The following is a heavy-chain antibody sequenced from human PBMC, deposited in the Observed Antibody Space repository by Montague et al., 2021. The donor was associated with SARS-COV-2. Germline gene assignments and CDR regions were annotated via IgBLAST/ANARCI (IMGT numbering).Heavy chain of an antibody. D-gene: IGHD5-24*01. CDR1: GFTFSSYA. CDR3: ARDDSRDGKNVDY. Sequence: SLRLSCAASGFTFSSYAMHWVRQAPGKGLEWVAVIWNDGRYRFHADSVKGRFAISRDNSKNTLYLEMNTLRAEDTALYYCARDDSRDGKNVDYWGQGALVTVSS. V-gene: IGHV3-33*01. J-gene: IGHJ4*02. CDR2: IWNDGRYR.